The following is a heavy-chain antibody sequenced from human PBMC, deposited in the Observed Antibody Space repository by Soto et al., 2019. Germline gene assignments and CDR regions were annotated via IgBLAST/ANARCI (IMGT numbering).Heavy chain of an antibody. J-gene: IGHJ4*02. CDR1: GFSLTTSGVG. CDR2: IYWDDDK. V-gene: IGHV2-5*02. Sequence: QITLNESGPTVVKPTEALTLTCTFSGFSLTTSGVGVGWVRQSPGKAPAWRAFIYWDDDKRSSTSLKSTLTITKATSKNQLVLTVANVDPADTATYSCAHRVLRAVFGLVTTTATYFDFWGQGTPVVVSS. D-gene: IGHD3-3*01. CDR3: AHRVLRAVFGLVTTTATYFDF.